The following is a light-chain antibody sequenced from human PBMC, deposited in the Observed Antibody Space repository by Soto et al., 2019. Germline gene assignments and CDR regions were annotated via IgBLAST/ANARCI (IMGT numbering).Light chain of an antibody. CDR1: EGISSY. Sequence: AIRTTQAPSSFYASTRDRVTITCRSSEGISSYLAWYQQNPGKAPKLLIYAASTLQSGVPSRFSGSGSGTDFTLTISCLQSEDFATYYCQQYYSYLITFGPATKVDI. CDR2: AAS. J-gene: IGKJ3*01. CDR3: QQYYSYLIT. V-gene: IGKV1-8*01.